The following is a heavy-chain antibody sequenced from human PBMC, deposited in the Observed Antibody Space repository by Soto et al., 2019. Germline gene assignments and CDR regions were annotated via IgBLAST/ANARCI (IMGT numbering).Heavy chain of an antibody. CDR3: ATDYGDYVGAFHI. J-gene: IGHJ3*02. D-gene: IGHD4-17*01. V-gene: IGHV4-59*01. Sequence: SETLSLTCTVSGGSISSYYWSWIRRSPGKGLEWFTHIYNSGTTNYNPSLKSRVTISVDTSRNQFSLKLSSVTAADTAVYYCATDYGDYVGAFHIWGQGTMVT. CDR2: IYNSGTT. CDR1: GGSISSYY.